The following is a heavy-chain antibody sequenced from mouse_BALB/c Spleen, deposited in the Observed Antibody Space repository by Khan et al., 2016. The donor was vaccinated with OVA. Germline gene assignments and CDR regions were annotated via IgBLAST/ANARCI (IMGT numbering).Heavy chain of an antibody. CDR2: IWAGGSK. D-gene: IGHD1-3*01. Sequence: VQLQESGPGLVAPSQSLSITCTVSGYSLTSYGVHWVRQPPGKGLEWLGVIWAGGSKNYNSALRSRLSISKDNSKSKVFLKMNSLQTDDTAMYYCARLEDIWGQGTILTVSS. V-gene: IGHV2-9*02. J-gene: IGHJ2*01. CDR3: ARLEDI. CDR1: GYSLTSYG.